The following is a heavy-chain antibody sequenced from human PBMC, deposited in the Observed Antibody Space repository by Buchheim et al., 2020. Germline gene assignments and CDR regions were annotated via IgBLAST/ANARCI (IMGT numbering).Heavy chain of an antibody. CDR3: ARGNSYGIDS. CDR1: GGSISSGDYY. V-gene: IGHV4-30-4*01. J-gene: IGHJ4*02. Sequence: QVQLQESGPGLVKPSQTLSLTCTVSGGSISSGDYYWSWISQPPGKGLEWIGYIYYSGDTYYNPSLKSRLTMSVETSKNQISLKLSSVTAADTAVYYCARGNSYGIDSWGQGTL. CDR2: IYYSGDT. D-gene: IGHD5-18*01.